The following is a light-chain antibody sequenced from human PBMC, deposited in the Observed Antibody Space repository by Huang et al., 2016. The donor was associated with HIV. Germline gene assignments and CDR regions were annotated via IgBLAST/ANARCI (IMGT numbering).Light chain of an antibody. V-gene: IGKV3-11*01. CDR2: DAS. CDR3: QLRSTWPGDT. CDR1: QTVSSY. J-gene: IGKJ4*01. Sequence: EIVLTQSPATLSLSPGERATLSCRASQTVSSYLAWYQQKPGQAPRLLIYDASNRATGIPARFSGSGSGTDFTLTISRLEPEDFAVYYCQLRSTWPGDTFGGGTKVEIK.